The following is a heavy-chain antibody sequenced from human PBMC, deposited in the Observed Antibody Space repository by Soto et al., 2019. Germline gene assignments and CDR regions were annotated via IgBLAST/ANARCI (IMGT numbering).Heavy chain of an antibody. CDR2: IKQDGSEK. CDR3: ARDIGYCSGGSCRGGAFDI. Sequence: EVQLVESGGGLVQPGGSLRLSCAASGFTFSSYWMSWVRQAPGKGLEWVANIKQDGSEKYYVDSVKGRLTISRENAKNSLYLQMNSLRAEDTAVYYCARDIGYCSGGSCRGGAFDIWGQGTMVTVSS. J-gene: IGHJ3*02. D-gene: IGHD2-15*01. V-gene: IGHV3-7*01. CDR1: GFTFSSYW.